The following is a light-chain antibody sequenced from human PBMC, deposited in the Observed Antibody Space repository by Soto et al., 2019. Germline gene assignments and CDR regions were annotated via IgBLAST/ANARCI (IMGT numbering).Light chain of an antibody. CDR3: SSYTSSSTLDV. Sequence: QSALTQPASVSGSPGQSITISCTGTSSDVGGYNYVSWYQQHPGNAPKLIIYEVSNRPAGVSNRFSGSKSGNTASLTISGLQAEDEADYYCSSYTSSSTLDVFGIGTKVTVL. J-gene: IGLJ1*01. CDR1: SSDVGGYNY. V-gene: IGLV2-14*01. CDR2: EVS.